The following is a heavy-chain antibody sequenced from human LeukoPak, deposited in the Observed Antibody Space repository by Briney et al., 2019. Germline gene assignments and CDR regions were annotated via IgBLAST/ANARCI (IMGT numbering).Heavy chain of an antibody. CDR2: INPNSGGT. CDR1: GYTFTGYY. J-gene: IGHJ3*02. V-gene: IGHV1-2*02. Sequence: GASVKVSCKASGYTFTGYYMHWVRQAPGQGLEWMGWINPNSGGTNYAQKFQGRVTMTRDTSISTAYMELSRLRSDDTAVYYCARAGPLYHRAFDIWGQGTMVTVSS. CDR3: ARAGPLYHRAFDI. D-gene: IGHD2-2*01.